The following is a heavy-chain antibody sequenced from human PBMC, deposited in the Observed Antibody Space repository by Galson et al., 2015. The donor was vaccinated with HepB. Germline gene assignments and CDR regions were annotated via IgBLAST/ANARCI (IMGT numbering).Heavy chain of an antibody. V-gene: IGHV3-33*01. CDR2: IWYDGSNK. CDR1: GFTFSSYG. CDR3: ARDEGGPFYMDV. D-gene: IGHD2-15*01. J-gene: IGHJ6*03. Sequence: SLRLSRAASGFTFSSYGMHWVRQAPGKGLEWVAAIWYDGSNKYYADSVKGRFTISRDNSKNTLYLQMNSLRAEDTAVYYCARDEGGPFYMDVWGKGTTVTVSS.